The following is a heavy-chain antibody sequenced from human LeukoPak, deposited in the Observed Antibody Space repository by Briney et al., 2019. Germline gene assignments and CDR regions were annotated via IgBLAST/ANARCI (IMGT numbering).Heavy chain of an antibody. J-gene: IGHJ4*02. D-gene: IGHD3-10*01. CDR2: IYTSGST. Sequence: SQTLSLTCTVSGGSISSGSYYWSWIRQPAGKGLEWIGRIYTSGSTNYNPSLKSRVTISVDTSKNQFSLKLSSVTAADTAVYYCARGSSAIMVRGKYYFDYWGQGTLVTVSS. CDR1: GGSISSGSYY. V-gene: IGHV4-61*02. CDR3: ARGSSAIMVRGKYYFDY.